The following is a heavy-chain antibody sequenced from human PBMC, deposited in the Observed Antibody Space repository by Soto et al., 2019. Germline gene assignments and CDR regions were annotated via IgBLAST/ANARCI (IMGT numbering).Heavy chain of an antibody. J-gene: IGHJ4*02. D-gene: IGHD3-10*01. Sequence: QVQLVQSGAEVKKPGSSVRVSCKASGDTFNFYSLNWVRQAPGLGLEWMGRINPILSMSNYAQRFQGRVMMTADKSTRTAYMEPTSLRSEDTGMYYCASSYGTGYRAFDSWGQGALVTVSS. CDR1: GDTFNFYS. CDR2: INPILSMS. CDR3: ASSYGTGYRAFDS. V-gene: IGHV1-69*02.